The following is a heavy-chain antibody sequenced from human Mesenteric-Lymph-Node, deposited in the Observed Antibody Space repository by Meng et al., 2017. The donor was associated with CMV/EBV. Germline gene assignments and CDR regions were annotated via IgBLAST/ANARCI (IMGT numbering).Heavy chain of an antibody. CDR3: AREGIAIIVPDY. CDR1: GFTVSNNY. Sequence: GGSLRLSCEASGFTVSNNYMTWVRQAPGKGLEWVSVIYSGGNAYYADSLRARFTISRDNVKNTLYLQMNSLRAEDTAVYYCAREGIAIIVPDYWGQGTLVTVSS. J-gene: IGHJ4*02. CDR2: IYSGGNA. V-gene: IGHV3-66*01. D-gene: IGHD2/OR15-2a*01.